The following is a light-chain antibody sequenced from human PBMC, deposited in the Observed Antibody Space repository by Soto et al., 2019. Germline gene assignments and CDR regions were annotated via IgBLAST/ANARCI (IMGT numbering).Light chain of an antibody. CDR2: DVS. V-gene: IGKV1-33*01. CDR3: QQFESLPLT. Sequence: DIQMTQSPSSLSASVGDRVTITCQASQDISTHLTWFQQKPGKAPKLLIYDVSILETGVPSRFSGSGSGTHFTFSISSLQPEDIATYYCQQFESLPLTFGGGTRVEIK. J-gene: IGKJ4*01. CDR1: QDISTH.